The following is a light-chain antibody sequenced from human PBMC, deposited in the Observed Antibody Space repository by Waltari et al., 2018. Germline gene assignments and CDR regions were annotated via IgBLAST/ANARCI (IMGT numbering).Light chain of an antibody. Sequence: QSALTQPASVSGSPGQSITISCTGTSSDVGSYNLVSWYQHHPGKAPKLMIYEGSKRPSGVSNRLSGSKSGNTASLTISGLQAEDEADYYCCSYAGSNTWVFGEGTKLTVL. J-gene: IGLJ3*02. CDR2: EGS. CDR1: SSDVGSYNL. V-gene: IGLV2-23*01. CDR3: CSYAGSNTWV.